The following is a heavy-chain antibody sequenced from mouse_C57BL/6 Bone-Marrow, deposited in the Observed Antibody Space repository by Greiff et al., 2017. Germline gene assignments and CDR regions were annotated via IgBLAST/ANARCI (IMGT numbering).Heavy chain of an antibody. CDR3: AIYDDYPYFAY. CDR2: IHPNSGST. V-gene: IGHV1-64*01. CDR1: GYTFTSYW. Sequence: QVQLQQPGAELVKPGASVKLSCKASGYTFTSYWMHWVKQRPGQGLEWIGMIHPNSGSTNYNEKFKSKATLTVDKSSSTAYMQLSSLTSEDSAVYYCAIYDDYPYFAYWGQGTLVTVSA. D-gene: IGHD2-4*01. J-gene: IGHJ3*01.